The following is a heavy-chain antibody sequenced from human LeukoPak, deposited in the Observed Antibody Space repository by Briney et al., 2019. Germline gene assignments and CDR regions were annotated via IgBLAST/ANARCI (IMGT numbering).Heavy chain of an antibody. Sequence: NPGGSLRFSCAASGFIFSSSAMSWVRQAPGKGLEWVGRIKSKTDGGTTDYAAPVKGRFTISRDDSKNTLYLQMNSLKTEDTAVYYCTTYVYYYGSGSDYWGQGTLVTVSS. CDR3: TTYVYYYGSGSDY. V-gene: IGHV3-15*01. D-gene: IGHD3-10*01. CDR2: IKSKTDGGTT. CDR1: GFIFSSSA. J-gene: IGHJ4*02.